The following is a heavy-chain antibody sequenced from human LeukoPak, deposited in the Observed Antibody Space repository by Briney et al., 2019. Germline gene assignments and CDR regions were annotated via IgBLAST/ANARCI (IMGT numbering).Heavy chain of an antibody. CDR3: ARSVAARPDEGYYFDY. D-gene: IGHD6-6*01. J-gene: IGHJ4*02. V-gene: IGHV3-30-3*01. Sequence: GGSLRLSCAASGFTFSSYAMHWVRQAPGKGLEWVAVISYDGSNKYYADSVKGRLTISRDNSKNTLYLQMNSLRAEDTAVYYCARSVAARPDEGYYFDYWGQGTLVTVSS. CDR1: GFTFSSYA. CDR2: ISYDGSNK.